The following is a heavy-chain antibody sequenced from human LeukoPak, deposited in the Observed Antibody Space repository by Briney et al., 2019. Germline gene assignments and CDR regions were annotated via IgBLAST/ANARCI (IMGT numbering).Heavy chain of an antibody. D-gene: IGHD2-2*01. CDR2: INPSGGST. V-gene: IGHV1-46*01. Sequence: ASVKVSCKASGYTFINYSINWVRQAPGQGLEWMGIINPSGGSTTYAQKFQGRVTMTRDTSTSTVYMELSSLRSEDTAVYYCARGPGCSSTSSPRGYFDYWGQGTLVTVSS. J-gene: IGHJ4*02. CDR3: ARGPGCSSTSSPRGYFDY. CDR1: GYTFINYS.